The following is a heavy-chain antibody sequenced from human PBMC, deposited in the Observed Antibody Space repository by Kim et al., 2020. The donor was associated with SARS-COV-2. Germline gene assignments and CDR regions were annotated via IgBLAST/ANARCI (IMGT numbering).Heavy chain of an antibody. CDR2: ISAYNGNT. Sequence: ASVKVSCKASGYTFTSYGISWVRQAPGQGLEWMGWISAYNGNTNYAQKLQGRVTMTTDTSTSTAYMELRSLRSDDTAVYYCARDRGEWAADWYFDLWGRGTLVTVSS. J-gene: IGHJ2*01. CDR3: ARDRGEWAADWYFDL. V-gene: IGHV1-18*01. D-gene: IGHD2-15*01. CDR1: GYTFTSYG.